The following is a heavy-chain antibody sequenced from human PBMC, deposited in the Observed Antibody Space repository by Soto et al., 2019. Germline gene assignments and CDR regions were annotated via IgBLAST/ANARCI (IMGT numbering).Heavy chain of an antibody. V-gene: IGHV2-5*02. CDR2: IYWDDDK. J-gene: IGHJ4*02. Sequence: QITLKESGPPLVKPTQTLTLTCTFSGFSLSTSGVGVGWIRQPPGKALEWLALIYWDDDKRYSPSLKSRLTLTKDTSKNQVVLTMTNMDPVDTATYYCAHRRGSSSPIDYWGQGTLVTVSS. CDR3: AHRRGSSSPIDY. CDR1: GFSLSTSGVG. D-gene: IGHD6-6*01.